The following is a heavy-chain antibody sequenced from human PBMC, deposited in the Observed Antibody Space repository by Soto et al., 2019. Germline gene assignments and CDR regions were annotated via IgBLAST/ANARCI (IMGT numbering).Heavy chain of an antibody. J-gene: IGHJ5*02. Sequence: SQTLSLTCAISGDSVSSNSAAWNWIRQSPSRCLEWLGRTYYRSKWYNDYAVFVKSRITINPDTSKNQFSLQLNSVTPEDTAVYYCARDLSTYSSSWSRNWFDPWGQGTLVTVSS. CDR1: GDSVSSNSAA. CDR3: ARDLSTYSSSWSRNWFDP. D-gene: IGHD6-13*01. V-gene: IGHV6-1*01. CDR2: TYYRSKWYN.